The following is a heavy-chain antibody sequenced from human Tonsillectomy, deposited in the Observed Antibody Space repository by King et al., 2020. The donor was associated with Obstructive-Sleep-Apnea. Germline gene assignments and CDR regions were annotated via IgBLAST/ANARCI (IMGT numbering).Heavy chain of an antibody. CDR1: GFTFSNYA. J-gene: IGHJ4*02. Sequence: DVQLVESGGGLVQPGGSVRLSCAASGFTFSNYAMSWVRQAPGKGLEWVSGISGSGGSTYYADTVKGRLSISRDNSKNTLYLQMNSRRAEDTAVYYCAKESRYSSGWNEIDYWGQGTLVAVSS. V-gene: IGHV3-23*04. CDR3: AKESRYSSGWNEIDY. D-gene: IGHD6-19*01. CDR2: ISGSGGST.